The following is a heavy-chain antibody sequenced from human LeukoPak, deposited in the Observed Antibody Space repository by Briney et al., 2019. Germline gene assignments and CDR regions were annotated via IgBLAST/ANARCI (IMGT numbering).Heavy chain of an antibody. Sequence: SETLSLTCTVSGGSITSYYWSWIRQPAGKGLEWIGRIYTSGSTNYNPSLKSRVTMSVDTSKNQFSLKLSPVTAADTTVYYCARGRETWLRGGFDYWGQGTLITVSS. D-gene: IGHD5-12*01. J-gene: IGHJ4*02. V-gene: IGHV4-4*07. CDR1: GGSITSYY. CDR2: IYTSGST. CDR3: ARGRETWLRGGFDY.